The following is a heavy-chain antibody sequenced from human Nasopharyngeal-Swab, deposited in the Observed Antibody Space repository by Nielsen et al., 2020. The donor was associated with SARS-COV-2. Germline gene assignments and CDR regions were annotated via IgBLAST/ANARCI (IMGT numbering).Heavy chain of an antibody. Sequence: GESLKISCAASGFTFSSYAMHWVRQAPGKGLEWVAVISYDGSNKYYADSVKGRFTISRDNSKSTLYLQMNSLRAEDTAVYYCARDDSSESYYYGMDVWGQGTTVTVSS. J-gene: IGHJ6*02. D-gene: IGHD3-22*01. CDR1: GFTFSSYA. CDR3: ARDDSSESYYYGMDV. V-gene: IGHV3-30-3*01. CDR2: ISYDGSNK.